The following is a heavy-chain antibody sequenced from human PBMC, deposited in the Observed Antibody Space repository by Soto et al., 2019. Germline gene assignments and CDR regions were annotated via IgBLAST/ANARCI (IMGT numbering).Heavy chain of an antibody. V-gene: IGHV3-64*01. CDR2: ISSNGGST. CDR1: GFTFSSYA. J-gene: IGHJ3*02. CDR3: ARGALGHSSSWYDPAFVI. D-gene: IGHD6-13*01. Sequence: EVQLVESGGGLVQSGGSLRLSCAASGFTFSSYAMHWVRQAPGKGLEYVSAISSNGGSTYYANSVKGRFTISRDNSKNTLYLQMGSLRAEDMAVYYCARGALGHSSSWYDPAFVIWGQGTMVTVSS.